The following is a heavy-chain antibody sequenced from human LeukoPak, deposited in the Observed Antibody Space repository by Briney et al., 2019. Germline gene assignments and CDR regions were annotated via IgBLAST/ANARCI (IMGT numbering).Heavy chain of an antibody. V-gene: IGHV3-21*01. CDR3: ARVQRYCSGGSCYDYYYYGMDV. J-gene: IGHJ6*04. D-gene: IGHD2-15*01. Sequence: PGGSLRLSCAASGFTFSSYSMNWVRQAPGKGLEWVSSISSSSSYIYYAVSVKGRFTISRDNAKNSLYLQMNSLRAEDTAVYYCARVQRYCSGGSCYDYYYYGMDVWGKGTTVTVSS. CDR1: GFTFSSYS. CDR2: ISSSSSYI.